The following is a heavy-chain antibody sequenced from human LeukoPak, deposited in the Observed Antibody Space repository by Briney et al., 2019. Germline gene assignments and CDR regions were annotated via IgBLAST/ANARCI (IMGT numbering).Heavy chain of an antibody. D-gene: IGHD3-10*02. CDR2: ISSSGSTI. V-gene: IGHV3-48*03. CDR1: GLTFSSYE. CDR3: AELGITMIGGV. Sequence: GGSLRLSCAASGLTFSSYEINWVRQAREKWLEWVSYISSSGSTIYYADSVKGRFTISRDNAKNSLYLQMNTLRAEDTAVYYCAELGITMIGGVWGKGTTVTISS. J-gene: IGHJ6*04.